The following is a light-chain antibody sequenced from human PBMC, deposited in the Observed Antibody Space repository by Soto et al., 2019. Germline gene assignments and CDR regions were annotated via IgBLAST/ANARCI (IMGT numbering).Light chain of an antibody. CDR3: QQYNNWLT. J-gene: IGKJ4*01. CDR1: QSVSSN. Sequence: EIVMTQSPATLSVSPGERATLSCRASQSVSSNLAWYQQKPGQAPRLLIYVASTRATGIPARFSGSGSGKEFTLTISSLKSEDFAVYYCQQYNNWLTFGGGTKVEIK. V-gene: IGKV3-15*01. CDR2: VAS.